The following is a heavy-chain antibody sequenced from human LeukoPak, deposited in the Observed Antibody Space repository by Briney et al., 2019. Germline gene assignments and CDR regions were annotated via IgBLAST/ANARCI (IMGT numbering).Heavy chain of an antibody. CDR1: GFTFSSYE. Sequence: GGSLRLSCGASGFTFSSYEMNGFRQAPGKGLEGFSYISSSGRTIYYADSVKGRFTISRDNAKNSLYLQMNSLRAEDTAVYYCARWGVLTAAGTDYWGQGTLVTVSS. CDR3: ARWGVLTAAGTDY. D-gene: IGHD6-13*01. V-gene: IGHV3-48*03. CDR2: ISSSGRTI. J-gene: IGHJ4*02.